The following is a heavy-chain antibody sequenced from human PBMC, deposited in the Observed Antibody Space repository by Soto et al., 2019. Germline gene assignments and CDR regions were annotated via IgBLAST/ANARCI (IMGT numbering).Heavy chain of an antibody. V-gene: IGHV3-11*01. CDR3: ARRGYRHGFDYCCYIDL. J-gene: IGHJ6*03. CDR1: GFIFGDYY. CDR2: ISGDGSRL. Sequence: QVHLVESGGGLVKPGGSLRLSCAASGFIFGDYYMTWIRQAPGKGPECVSDISGDGSRLSYADSVKGRSTIARDNAQNSLYLQMNSVRAQDTAVYFCARRGYRHGFDYCCYIDLWGGGTSVTVSS. D-gene: IGHD5-18*01.